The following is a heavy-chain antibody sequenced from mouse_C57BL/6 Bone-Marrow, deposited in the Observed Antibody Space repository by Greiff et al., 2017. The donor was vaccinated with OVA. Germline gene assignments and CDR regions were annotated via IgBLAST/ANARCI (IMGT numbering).Heavy chain of an antibody. J-gene: IGHJ4*01. D-gene: IGHD2-4*01. Sequence: VQLQQSGAELVKPGASVKISCKASGYAFSSYWMNWVKQRPGKGLEWIGQIYPGDGDTNYNGKFKGKATLTADKSSSTAYMQLSSLTSEDSAVYFCARCDDYAGDLSMDYWGQGTSVTVSS. V-gene: IGHV1-80*01. CDR3: ARCDDYAGDLSMDY. CDR2: IYPGDGDT. CDR1: GYAFSSYW.